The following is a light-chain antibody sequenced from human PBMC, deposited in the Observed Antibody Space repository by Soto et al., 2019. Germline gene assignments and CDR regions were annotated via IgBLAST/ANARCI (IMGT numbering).Light chain of an antibody. CDR3: QHYDGYSNS. V-gene: IGKV1-5*03. CDR2: KAS. Sequence: DIQMTQSPSTLSASVGYSVKITCQASQRISIWLAWYQQKPGTAPKLLIYKASTLESGVPSRFSGSGSGTEFTLTISSLQPDDFATYYCQHYDGYSNSFGQGTKVEIK. CDR1: QRISIW. J-gene: IGKJ2*01.